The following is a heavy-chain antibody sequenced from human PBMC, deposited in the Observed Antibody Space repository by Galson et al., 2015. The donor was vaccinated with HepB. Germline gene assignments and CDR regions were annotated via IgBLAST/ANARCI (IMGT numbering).Heavy chain of an antibody. CDR2: IYHSGTA. CDR1: GGSISSGNW. D-gene: IGHD2-2*01. Sequence: ETLSLTCAVSGGSISSGNWWSWVRQPPGKGLEWIGEIYHSGTANYNPSLESRGTISLDKSKNQISLKLTSVTAADTAVYYCARHVGVPGTRGFDSWGQGTLVIVSS. CDR3: ARHVGVPGTRGFDS. V-gene: IGHV4-4*02. J-gene: IGHJ4*02.